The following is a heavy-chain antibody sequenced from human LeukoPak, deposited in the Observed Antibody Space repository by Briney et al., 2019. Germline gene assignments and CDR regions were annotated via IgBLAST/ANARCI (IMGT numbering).Heavy chain of an antibody. CDR2: ISSSGGST. J-gene: IGHJ3*02. V-gene: IGHV3-23*01. CDR3: AREFYDSSELDAFDI. D-gene: IGHD3-22*01. CDR1: GFTLSNYA. Sequence: PGGSLRLSCAASGFTLSNYAMSWVRQAPGKGLQWVSGISSSGGSTYQVDSVKGRFTISRDNSKNTLYLQMNSLRAEDTALYYCAREFYDSSELDAFDIWGQGTMVTVSS.